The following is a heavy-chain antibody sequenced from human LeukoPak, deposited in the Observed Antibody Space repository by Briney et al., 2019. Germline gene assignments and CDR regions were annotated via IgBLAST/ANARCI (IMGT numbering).Heavy chain of an antibody. D-gene: IGHD1-26*01. V-gene: IGHV3-9*01. CDR1: GFSLDDYA. CDR3: IKDMGFDLLKDAFDL. J-gene: IGHJ3*01. Sequence: GGSLRLSCAASGFSLDDYAMHWVRQAPGQGLEWVSSISWDGRNMAYAASVKGRFTISRVNAQNSLYLQMHSLKIEDTAFYYCIKDMGFDLLKDAFDLWGQGMLVTVSS. CDR2: ISWDGRNM.